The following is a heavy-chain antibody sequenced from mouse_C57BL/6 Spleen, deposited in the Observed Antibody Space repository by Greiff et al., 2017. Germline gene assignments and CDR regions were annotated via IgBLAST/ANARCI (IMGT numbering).Heavy chain of an antibody. CDR1: GYTFTDYN. D-gene: IGHD2-4*01. J-gene: IGHJ3*01. Sequence: VQLQQPGPELVKPGASVKIPCKASGYTFTDYNMAWVKQSHGKSLEWIGDINPNNGGTIYNQKFKGKATLTVDKSSSTAYMELRSLTSEDTAVYYCARSDYGAAWFAYWGQGTLVTVSA. CDR2: INPNNGGT. V-gene: IGHV1-18*01. CDR3: ARSDYGAAWFAY.